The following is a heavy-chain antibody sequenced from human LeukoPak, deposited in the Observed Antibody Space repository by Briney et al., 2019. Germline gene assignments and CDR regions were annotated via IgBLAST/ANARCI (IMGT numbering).Heavy chain of an antibody. J-gene: IGHJ5*02. CDR1: GDSISSNSYY. D-gene: IGHD2-21*01. CDR2: IYYIGTT. Sequence: PSETLSLTCNVSGDSISSNSYYWSWIRQSPGKGLEWIGYIYYIGTTSYNPSLKGRVTILLDASKNQFSLRLSSVTAADTAVYFCAGGEGFCGPSGCQGSDPWGQGTLVVVSS. CDR3: AGGEGFCGPSGCQGSDP. V-gene: IGHV4-61*01.